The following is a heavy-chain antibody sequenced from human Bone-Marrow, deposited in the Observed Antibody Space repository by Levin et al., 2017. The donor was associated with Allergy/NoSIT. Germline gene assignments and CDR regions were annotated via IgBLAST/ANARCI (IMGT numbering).Heavy chain of an antibody. CDR3: AKDCWFDP. V-gene: IGHV3-23*01. J-gene: IGHJ5*02. CDR2: ISGSGDST. Sequence: AGGSLRLSCAASGFTFTNYAMSWVRQAPGKGLEWVSAISGSGDSTYYADSVKGRFTISRDNSKNTLYLQMNSLRTEDTALYYCAKDCWFDPWGQGTLVTVSS. CDR1: GFTFTNYA.